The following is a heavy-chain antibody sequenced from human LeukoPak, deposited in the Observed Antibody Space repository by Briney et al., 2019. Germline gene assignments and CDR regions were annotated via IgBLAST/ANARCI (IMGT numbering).Heavy chain of an antibody. D-gene: IGHD6-19*01. Sequence: PSGTLSLTCAVYGGSFSGYYWSWIRQPPGKGLEWIGEINHSGSTNYNPSLKSRVTISVDTSKNQFSLKLSSVTAADTAVYYCARDRDNSGWNDFWGQGTLVTVSS. CDR2: INHSGST. CDR3: ARDRDNSGWNDF. V-gene: IGHV4-34*01. J-gene: IGHJ4*02. CDR1: GGSFSGYY.